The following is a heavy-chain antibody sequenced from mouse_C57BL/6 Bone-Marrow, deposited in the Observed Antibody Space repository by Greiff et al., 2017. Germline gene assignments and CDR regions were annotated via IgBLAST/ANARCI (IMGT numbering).Heavy chain of an antibody. CDR1: EYEFPSHD. V-gene: IGHV5-2*01. D-gene: IGHD1-1*01. Sequence: EVMLVESGGGLVQPGESLKLSCESNEYEFPSHDMSWVRKTPEKRLELVAAINSDGGSTYYPDTMERRVIISRDNTKKTLYLQMSSLRSEDTALYYCARNPLGTTEGYFDVWGTGATVTVSS. CDR2: INSDGGST. J-gene: IGHJ1*03. CDR3: ARNPLGTTEGYFDV.